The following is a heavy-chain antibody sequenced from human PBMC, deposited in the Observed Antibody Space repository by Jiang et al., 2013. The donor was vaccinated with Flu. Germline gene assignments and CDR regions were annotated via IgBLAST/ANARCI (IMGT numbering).Heavy chain of an antibody. CDR2: IDPSDSYT. D-gene: IGHD5-18*01. J-gene: IGHJ5*02. Sequence: LRISCKGSGYNFSSYWISWVRQMPGKGLEWMGRIDPSDSYTHYLPSFQGHVTISVDTSMSTAYLQWSSLKASDTAMYYCARHRGYTFGDGMGWFDPWGQGTLVIVSS. CDR1: GYNFSSYW. CDR3: ARHRGYTFGDGMGWFDP. V-gene: IGHV5-10-1*01.